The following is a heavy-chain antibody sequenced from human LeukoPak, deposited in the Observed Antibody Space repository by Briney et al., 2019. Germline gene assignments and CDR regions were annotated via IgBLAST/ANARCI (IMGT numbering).Heavy chain of an antibody. D-gene: IGHD6-19*01. J-gene: IGHJ4*02. Sequence: GGSLRLSCAASGFTFSSYGMHWVRQAPGKGLEWVSAISSSSSYIYYADSLKGRFTISRDNAKNSLYLQMNSLRAEDTAVYYCARDQGSGWFKPFDYWGQGTLVTVSS. V-gene: IGHV3-21*01. CDR1: GFTFSSYG. CDR3: ARDQGSGWFKPFDY. CDR2: ISSSSSYI.